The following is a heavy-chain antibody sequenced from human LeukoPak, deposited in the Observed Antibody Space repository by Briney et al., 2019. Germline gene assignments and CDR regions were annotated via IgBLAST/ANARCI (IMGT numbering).Heavy chain of an antibody. CDR2: IKQDGSEK. Sequence: AGSLRLSCAASGFTFGDTWMNWVRQVPGQGLEWVANIKQDGSEKFYVASVEGRVGMARDNGKSSLYLQMNSLRAEDTALYYCATSYDMGWLIGYWGQGTLVTVSS. J-gene: IGHJ4*02. CDR1: GFTFGDTW. V-gene: IGHV3-7*03. CDR3: ATSYDMGWLIGY. D-gene: IGHD3/OR15-3a*01.